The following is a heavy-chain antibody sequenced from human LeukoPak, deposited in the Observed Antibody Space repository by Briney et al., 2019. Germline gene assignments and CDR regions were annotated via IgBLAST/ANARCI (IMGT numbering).Heavy chain of an antibody. J-gene: IGHJ3*02. D-gene: IGHD3-10*01. CDR3: ARDQAGAFDM. V-gene: IGHV3-74*01. Sequence: GGSLRLSCAASGFTLSSYWMHWVRQAPGKGLVWVSAIRSDGSSTSYADSVKGRFTISRDNAKNTLYLQMNSLRAEDTAVYYCARDQAGAFDMWGQGTMVTVSS. CDR1: GFTLSSYW. CDR2: IRSDGSST.